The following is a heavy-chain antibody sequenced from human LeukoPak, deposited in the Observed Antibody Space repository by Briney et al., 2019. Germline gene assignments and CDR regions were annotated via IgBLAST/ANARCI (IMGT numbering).Heavy chain of an antibody. CDR3: ARVNTYYYGSGVSRAFHM. CDR1: GYTFTSYD. CDR2: MNPNSGNT. D-gene: IGHD3-10*01. V-gene: IGHV1-8*01. Sequence: ASGKVSCKASGYTFTSYDINWVRQATGQGLEWMGWMNPNSGNTGYAQKFQGSVTMTRNISTATAYMELSSLKSDDTAVYYCARVNTYYYGSGVSRAFHMWGQGTMVTVSS. J-gene: IGHJ3*02.